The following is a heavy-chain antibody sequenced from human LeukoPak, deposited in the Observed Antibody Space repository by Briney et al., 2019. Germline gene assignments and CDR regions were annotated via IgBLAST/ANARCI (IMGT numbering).Heavy chain of an antibody. D-gene: IGHD6-19*01. Sequence: SETLSLTCTVSGGSISSYYWSWIRQPPGKGLEWIGYIYYSGSTNYNPSLKSRVTISVDTSKNQFSLKLSSVTAADTAVYYCARDGSSGWYWGWYFDLWGRGTLVTVSS. V-gene: IGHV4-59*01. CDR2: IYYSGST. J-gene: IGHJ2*01. CDR1: GGSISSYY. CDR3: ARDGSSGWYWGWYFDL.